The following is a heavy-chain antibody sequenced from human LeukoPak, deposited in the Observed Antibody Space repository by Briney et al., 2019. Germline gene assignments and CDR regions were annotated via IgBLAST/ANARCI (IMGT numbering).Heavy chain of an antibody. Sequence: PSETLSLTCTVSGGSISSYYWSWIRQPPGKGLEWIGYIYYSGSTNYNPSLKSRVTISVDTSKNQFSLKLSSVTAADTAVYYCARDDAADTMIDFDYWGQGTLVTVSS. J-gene: IGHJ4*02. CDR3: ARDDAADTMIDFDY. CDR1: GGSISSYY. V-gene: IGHV4-59*01. CDR2: IYYSGST. D-gene: IGHD3-22*01.